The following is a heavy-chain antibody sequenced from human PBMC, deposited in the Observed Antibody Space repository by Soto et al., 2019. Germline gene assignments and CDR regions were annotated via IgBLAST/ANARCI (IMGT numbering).Heavy chain of an antibody. D-gene: IGHD6-13*01. CDR2: VYYRGST. Sequence: QVQLQESGPGLVKPSQTLSLTCTVSGGSISSGAYFWSWIRQHPGRGLEWIGYVYYRGSTYYNPSLKSRLSISVDTSKNQFSLNLTSVTAADTAMYYCARAEEYSSSWGLFDPWGQGILVTVSS. J-gene: IGHJ5*02. CDR3: ARAEEYSSSWGLFDP. V-gene: IGHV4-31*03. CDR1: GGSISSGAYF.